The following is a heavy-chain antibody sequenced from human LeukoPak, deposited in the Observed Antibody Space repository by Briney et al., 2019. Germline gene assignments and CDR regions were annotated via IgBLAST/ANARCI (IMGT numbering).Heavy chain of an antibody. CDR3: ARDVDSSGYADY. Sequence: GASVKVSRKASGYTFTGYYMHWVRQAPGQGLEWMGWINPNSGGTNYAQKFQGRVTMTRDTSISTAYMELSRLRSDDTAVYYCARDVDSSGYADYWGQGTLVTVSS. J-gene: IGHJ4*02. D-gene: IGHD3-22*01. CDR1: GYTFTGYY. V-gene: IGHV1-2*02. CDR2: INPNSGGT.